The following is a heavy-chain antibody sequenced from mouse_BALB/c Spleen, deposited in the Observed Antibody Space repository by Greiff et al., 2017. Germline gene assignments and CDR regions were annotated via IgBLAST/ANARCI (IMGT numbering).Heavy chain of an antibody. CDR3: ARNYGYPDY. D-gene: IGHD2-2*01. Sequence: QVHVKQSGAELVRPGSSVKISCKASGYAFSSYWMNWVKQRPGQGLEWIGQIYPGDGDTNYNGKFKGKATLTADKSSSTAYMQLSSLTSEDSAVYFCARNYGYPDYWGQGTTLTVSS. CDR2: IYPGDGDT. J-gene: IGHJ2*01. CDR1: GYAFSSYW. V-gene: IGHV1-80*01.